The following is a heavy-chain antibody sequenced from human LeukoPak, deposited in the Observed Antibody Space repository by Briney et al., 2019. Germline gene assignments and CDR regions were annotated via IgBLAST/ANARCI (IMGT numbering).Heavy chain of an antibody. V-gene: IGHV1-58*02. Sequence: SVKVSCKASGFTFTSSTIQWVRQARGQRLEWIGWVVVGSGNTNYAQKFQERVIITRDMSTTTVYMELSSLRSEDTAVYYCAGTPWFGELTLDYWGQGTLVTVSS. D-gene: IGHD3-10*01. CDR1: GFTFTSST. CDR2: VVVGSGNT. CDR3: AGTPWFGELTLDY. J-gene: IGHJ4*02.